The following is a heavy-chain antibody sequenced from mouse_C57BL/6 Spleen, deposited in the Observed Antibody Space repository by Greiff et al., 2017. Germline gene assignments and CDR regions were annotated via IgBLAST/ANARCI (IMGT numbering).Heavy chain of an antibody. CDR1: GFTFSSYG. CDR3: ARQGTTVVDYFDY. CDR2: ISSGGSYT. V-gene: IGHV5-6*02. D-gene: IGHD1-1*01. Sequence: DVKLVESGGDLVKPGGSLKLSCAASGFTFSSYGMSWVRQTPDKRLEWVATISSGGSYTYYPDSVKGRFTISRDNAKNTLYLQMSSLKSEDTAMYYCARQGTTVVDYFDYWGQGTTLTVSS. J-gene: IGHJ2*01.